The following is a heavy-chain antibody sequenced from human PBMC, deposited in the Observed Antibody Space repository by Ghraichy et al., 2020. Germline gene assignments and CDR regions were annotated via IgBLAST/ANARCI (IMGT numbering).Heavy chain of an antibody. CDR2: IYHSGST. Sequence: SLTCAVSGGSISSSNWWSWVRQPPGKGLEWIGEIYHSGSTNYNPSLKSRVTISVDKSKNQFSLKLSSVTAADTAVYYCARAPITPSGSYSSDYWGQGTLVTVSS. J-gene: IGHJ4*02. D-gene: IGHD1-26*01. CDR1: GGSISSSNW. CDR3: ARAPITPSGSYSSDY. V-gene: IGHV4-4*02.